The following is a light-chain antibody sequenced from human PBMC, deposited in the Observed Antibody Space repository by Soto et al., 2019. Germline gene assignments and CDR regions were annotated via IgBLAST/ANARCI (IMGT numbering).Light chain of an antibody. J-gene: IGKJ5*01. V-gene: IGKV3-20*01. CDR3: HQYAWSPLT. CDR1: QSVPKSY. Sequence: IVLTQSPGTLSLSPGERATLSCRASQSVPKSYLAWYQQRPGQAPRLLIYDASNRATGIPDRFSGSESGTDVTLTIRRLEPEDFAVYYCHQYAWSPLTFGQETRLQIK. CDR2: DAS.